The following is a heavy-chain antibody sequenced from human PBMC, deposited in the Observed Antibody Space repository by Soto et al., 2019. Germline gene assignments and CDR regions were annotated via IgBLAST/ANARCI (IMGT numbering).Heavy chain of an antibody. CDR1: GGTFSSYA. Sequence: ASVKVSCKASGGTFSSYAITWVRQAPGQGLEWMGWISAYNGNTYYAQKFQGRVTLTSDTSTSTAHMELRSLRSDDTAVYYCARDSGSSSTDIWGQGTMVTVSS. D-gene: IGHD3-10*01. CDR3: ARDSGSSSTDI. V-gene: IGHV1-18*01. CDR2: ISAYNGNT. J-gene: IGHJ3*02.